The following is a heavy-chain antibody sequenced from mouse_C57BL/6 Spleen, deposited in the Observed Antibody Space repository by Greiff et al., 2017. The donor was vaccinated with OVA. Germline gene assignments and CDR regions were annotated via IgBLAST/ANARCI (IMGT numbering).Heavy chain of an antibody. Sequence: QVQLQQSGAELVRPGASVTLSCKASGYTFTDYEMHWVKQTPVHGLEWIGAIDPETGGTAYNQKFKGKAILTADKSSSTAYMELRSLTSEDSAVYYCARGRAYSNFHAWFAYWGQGTLVTVSA. J-gene: IGHJ3*01. V-gene: IGHV1-15*01. CDR2: IDPETGGT. CDR3: ARGRAYSNFHAWFAY. CDR1: GYTFTDYE. D-gene: IGHD2-5*01.